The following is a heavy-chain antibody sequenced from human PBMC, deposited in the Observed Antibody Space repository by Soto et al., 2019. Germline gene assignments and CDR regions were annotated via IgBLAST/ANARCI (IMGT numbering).Heavy chain of an antibody. J-gene: IGHJ6*02. CDR3: ARERFASATPLPNYYYGMDV. CDR1: GYTFTSYG. CDR2: ISAYNGKT. D-gene: IGHD2-15*01. V-gene: IGHV1-18*04. Sequence: QVQLVQSGAEVKKPGASVKVSCKASGYTFTSYGISWVRQAPGQGLEWMGWISAYNGKTNYAQKLQGRVTMTTDTSTSTAYMELRSLRSDDTAVYYCARERFASATPLPNYYYGMDVWGQGTTVTVSS.